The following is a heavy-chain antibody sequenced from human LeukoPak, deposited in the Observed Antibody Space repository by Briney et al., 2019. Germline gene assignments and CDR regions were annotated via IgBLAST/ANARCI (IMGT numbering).Heavy chain of an antibody. V-gene: IGHV1-8*01. CDR3: ARAITIFDYYYMDV. D-gene: IGHD3-3*01. CDR2: MNPKSGNT. Sequence: ASVKVSCNISGDTFTTYDINWVRQATGQGLEWMGWMNPKSGNTVYAQKLQGRLTLTRDISISTAYMELSSLRSEDTAVYFCARAITIFDYYYMDVWGKGTTVTVSS. J-gene: IGHJ6*03. CDR1: GDTFTTYD.